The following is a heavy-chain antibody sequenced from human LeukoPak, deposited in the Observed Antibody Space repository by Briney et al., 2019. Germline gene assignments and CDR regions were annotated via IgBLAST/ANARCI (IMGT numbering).Heavy chain of an antibody. Sequence: ASVKVSCKASGYTFTGYYMHWVRQAPGQRLEWMGWINAGNGNTKYSQEFQGRVTITRDTSASTAYMELSSLRSEDMAVYYCARLVGYSYGYFDYWGQGTLVTVSS. CDR2: INAGNGNT. J-gene: IGHJ4*02. CDR1: GYTFTGYY. V-gene: IGHV1-3*03. CDR3: ARLVGYSYGYFDY. D-gene: IGHD5-18*01.